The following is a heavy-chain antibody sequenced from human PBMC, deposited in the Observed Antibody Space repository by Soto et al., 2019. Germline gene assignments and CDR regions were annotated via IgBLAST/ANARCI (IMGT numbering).Heavy chain of an antibody. CDR3: VKDLRSYSSSWYEGAFDI. V-gene: IGHV3-64D*09. D-gene: IGHD6-13*01. CDR1: GFTFSSYA. Sequence: GGSLRLSCSASGFTFSSYAMHWVRQAPGKGLEYVSAISSNGGSTYYADSVKGRFTISRDNSKNTLYLQMSSLRAEDTAVYYCVKDLRSYSSSWYEGAFDIWGQGTIVTVSS. CDR2: ISSNGGST. J-gene: IGHJ3*02.